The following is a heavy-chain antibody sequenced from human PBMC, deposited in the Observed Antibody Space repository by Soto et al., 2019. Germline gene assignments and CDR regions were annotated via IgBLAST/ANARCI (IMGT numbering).Heavy chain of an antibody. CDR2: ISGSGGST. Sequence: QSGGSLRLSCAASGFTFSSYAMSWVRQAPGKGLEWVSAISGSGGSTYYADSVKGRFTISRDNSKNTLYLQMNSLRAEDTAVYYYAIRHRVAYSTGGPFVSRGQGTLV. CDR1: GFTFSSYA. J-gene: IGHJ4*02. D-gene: IGHD6-25*01. CDR3: AIRHRVAYSTGGPFVS. V-gene: IGHV3-23*01.